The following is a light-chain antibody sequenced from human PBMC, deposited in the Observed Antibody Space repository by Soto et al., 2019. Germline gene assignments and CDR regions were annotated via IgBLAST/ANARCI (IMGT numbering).Light chain of an antibody. V-gene: IGKV3-20*01. J-gene: IGKJ5*01. CDR2: GAS. Sequence: EIVLTQSPGTLSLSPGERATLPCRASQSVSSSYLAWYQQKPGQAPRLLIYGASSRATGIPDRFSGSGSGTDFTLTISRLEPEDFAVYYCQQYGSSITFGQGTRLEI. CDR1: QSVSSSY. CDR3: QQYGSSIT.